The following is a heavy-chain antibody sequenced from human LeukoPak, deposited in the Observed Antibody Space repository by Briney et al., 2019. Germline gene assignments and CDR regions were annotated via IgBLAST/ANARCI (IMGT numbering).Heavy chain of an antibody. CDR2: ISSSSSHI. D-gene: IGHD6-19*01. V-gene: IGHV3-21*01. J-gene: IGHJ6*02. Sequence: GRSLRLSCAASGFAFSSYGMHWVRQAPGKGLEWVSSISSSSSHIYYADSVKGRFTISRDNAKNSLYLQMNSLRAEDTAVYYCAREPSWLYYGMDVWGQGTTVTVSS. CDR3: AREPSWLYYGMDV. CDR1: GFAFSSYG.